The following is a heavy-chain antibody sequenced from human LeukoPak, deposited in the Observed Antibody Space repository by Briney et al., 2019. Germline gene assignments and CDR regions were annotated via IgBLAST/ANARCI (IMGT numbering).Heavy chain of an antibody. CDR1: GFTFSSYW. CDR3: ARGGWQGNWFDP. CDR2: INDDGSTT. D-gene: IGHD6-19*01. V-gene: IGHV3-74*01. Sequence: GGSLRLSCAASGFTFSSYWMHWVRQAPGKGLLRVSRINDDGSTTNYADSVKGRFTISRDNAKNTLYLQMNSLRAEDTAVYYCARGGWQGNWFDPWGQGTLVTVSS. J-gene: IGHJ5*02.